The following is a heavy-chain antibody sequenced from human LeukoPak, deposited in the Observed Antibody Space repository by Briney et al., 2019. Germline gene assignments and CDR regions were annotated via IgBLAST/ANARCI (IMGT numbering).Heavy chain of an antibody. Sequence: PSETLSLTCSVSGGSISRHYWSWIRQPPGKGLEWIGYISYSGSTRYNPSFQSRVTISMEMSKNHFSLKLTSVTAADTAVYYCARLLNNDNSGDPDTFDMWGPGTMVTVSS. J-gene: IGHJ3*02. CDR3: ARLLNNDNSGDPDTFDM. D-gene: IGHD3-22*01. CDR1: GGSISRHY. V-gene: IGHV4-59*08. CDR2: ISYSGST.